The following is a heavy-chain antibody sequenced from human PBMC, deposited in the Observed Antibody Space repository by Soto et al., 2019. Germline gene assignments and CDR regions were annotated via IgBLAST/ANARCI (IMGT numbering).Heavy chain of an antibody. CDR1: GFTFSNAW. Sequence: PGGSLRLSCAASGFTFSNAWMSWVRQAPGKGLEWVGRIKSKTDGGTTDYAAPVKGRFTISRDDSKNTLYLQMNSLKTEDTAVYYCTTNIVVVPAAMRLAAARVDYWGQGTLVTVSS. V-gene: IGHV3-15*01. CDR2: IKSKTDGGTT. CDR3: TTNIVVVPAAMRLAAARVDY. D-gene: IGHD2-2*01. J-gene: IGHJ4*01.